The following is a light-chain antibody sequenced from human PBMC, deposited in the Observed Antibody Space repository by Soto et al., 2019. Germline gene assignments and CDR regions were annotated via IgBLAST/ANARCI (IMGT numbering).Light chain of an antibody. CDR1: QSVSNNY. CDR2: GAS. V-gene: IGKV3-20*01. Sequence: ESVLTQYPGTLSLSPGERATLSCRASQSVSNNYLAWYQQKPGQAPRLLIYGASNRATGIPDRFSGSGSGTDFTLTISRPEPEDFAVYYCQQYGSSPITFGQGTRLEI. J-gene: IGKJ5*01. CDR3: QQYGSSPIT.